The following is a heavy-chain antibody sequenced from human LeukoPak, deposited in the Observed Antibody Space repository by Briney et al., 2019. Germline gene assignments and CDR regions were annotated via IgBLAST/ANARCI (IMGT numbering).Heavy chain of an antibody. CDR2: ISGSGGSK. CDR1: GFTFSSYA. D-gene: IGHD3-10*01. Sequence: PGGSLRLSCAASGFTFSSYAMNWVRQAPGKGLEWVSIISGSGGSKYYADSVKGRFTISRHNSKSTLYLQMNSLRAEDTAVYYCAKDPGSGTFYADYFDYWGQGTLVTVSS. CDR3: AKDPGSGTFYADYFDY. J-gene: IGHJ4*02. V-gene: IGHV3-23*01.